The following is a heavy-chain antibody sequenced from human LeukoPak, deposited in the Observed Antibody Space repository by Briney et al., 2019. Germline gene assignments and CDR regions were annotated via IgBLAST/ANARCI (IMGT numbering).Heavy chain of an antibody. Sequence: GASVKVSCKASGYTFTSYGISWVRQAPGQGLEWMGWISAYNGNTNYAQKLQGRVTMTTDTSTTTAYMELRSLRSDDTAVYYCARLRLGELSLGFDPWGQGTLVTASS. V-gene: IGHV1-18*01. J-gene: IGHJ5*02. CDR2: ISAYNGNT. CDR1: GYTFTSYG. D-gene: IGHD3-16*02. CDR3: ARLRLGELSLGFDP.